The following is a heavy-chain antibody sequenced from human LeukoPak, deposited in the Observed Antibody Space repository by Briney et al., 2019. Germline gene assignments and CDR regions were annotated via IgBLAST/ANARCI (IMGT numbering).Heavy chain of an antibody. J-gene: IGHJ4*02. V-gene: IGHV3-30-3*01. D-gene: IGHD5-12*01. Sequence: GGSLRLSCAASGFTFSSYAMHWVRQAPGKGLEWVAVISYDGSNKYYADSVKGRFTISRDNSKNTLCLQMHSLRAEDTAVYYCARDMDDIVATDKDDYWGQGTLVTVSS. CDR1: GFTFSSYA. CDR3: ARDMDDIVATDKDDY. CDR2: ISYDGSNK.